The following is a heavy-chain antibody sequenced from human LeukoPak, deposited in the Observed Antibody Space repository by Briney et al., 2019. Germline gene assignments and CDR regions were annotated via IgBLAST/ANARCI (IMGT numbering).Heavy chain of an antibody. V-gene: IGHV3-21*01. CDR1: GFTLNNNN. Sequence: GGSLRLSCPPSGFTLNNNNRNWIGQAQGKPLNGFSSFTIGGTYIFYADSVKGRFTISRDNAKNSLYLQLNTLGPEDTAVYYCARDPYSGNYGNDYYYYMDVWGKGTTVTISS. CDR3: ARDPYSGNYGNDYYYYMDV. CDR2: FTIGGTYI. J-gene: IGHJ6*03. D-gene: IGHD1-26*01.